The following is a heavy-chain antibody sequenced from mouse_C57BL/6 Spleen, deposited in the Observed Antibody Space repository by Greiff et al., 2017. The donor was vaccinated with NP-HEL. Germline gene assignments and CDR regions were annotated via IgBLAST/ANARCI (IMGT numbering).Heavy chain of an antibody. CDR3: TRESYGKGGAMDY. J-gene: IGHJ4*01. D-gene: IGHD2-1*01. V-gene: IGHV5-9-1*02. Sequence: EVMLVESGEGLVKPGGSLKPSCAASGFTFSSYAMSWVRQTPEQRLEWVAYISSGGDYIYYADTVKGRFTISRDNARNTLYLQMSRLKSEDTAMYYCTRESYGKGGAMDYWGQGTSVTVSS. CDR2: ISSGGDYI. CDR1: GFTFSSYA.